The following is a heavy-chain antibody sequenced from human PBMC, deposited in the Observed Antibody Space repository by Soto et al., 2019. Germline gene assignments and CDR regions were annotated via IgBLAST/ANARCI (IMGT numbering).Heavy chain of an antibody. CDR2: INHSGST. CDR1: GGSFSGYY. J-gene: IGHJ6*03. CDR3: ARSPLGYCSSTSCYRRYYYYMDV. V-gene: IGHV4-34*01. D-gene: IGHD2-2*02. Sequence: SETLSLTCAVYGGSFSGYYWSWIRQPPGKGLEWIGEINHSGSTNYNPSLKSRVTISVDTSKNQFSLKLSSVTAADTAVYYCARSPLGYCSSTSCYRRYYYYMDVWGKGTTVTVSS.